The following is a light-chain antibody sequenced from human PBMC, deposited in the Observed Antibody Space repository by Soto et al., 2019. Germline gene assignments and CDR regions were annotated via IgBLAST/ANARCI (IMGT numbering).Light chain of an antibody. J-gene: IGKJ1*01. CDR2: GVS. CDR1: QSVGDTF. V-gene: IGKV3-20*01. Sequence: EIVLTQSPGTLSLSPGEKATLSCSASQSVGDTFLSWYQQKPGLAPRLLIYGVSNRATGIPDRFSGSGSGTDFILTISRLEPEDFALYYCGQFVSSPPRTVGQGTKVEIK. CDR3: GQFVSSPPRT.